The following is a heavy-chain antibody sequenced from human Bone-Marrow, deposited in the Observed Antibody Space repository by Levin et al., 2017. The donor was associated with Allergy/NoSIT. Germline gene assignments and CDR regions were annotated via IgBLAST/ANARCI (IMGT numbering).Heavy chain of an antibody. CDR2: IYSGGST. J-gene: IGHJ4*02. CDR1: GFTVSSNY. D-gene: IGHD2-15*01. V-gene: IGHV3-66*02. CDR3: ARAPSECSGGSCYEDY. Sequence: QPGGSLRLSCAASGFTVSSNYMSWVRQAPGKGLEWVSVIYSGGSTYYADSVKGRFTISRDNSKNTLYLQMNSLRAEDTAVYYCARAPSECSGGSCYEDYWGQGTLVTVSS.